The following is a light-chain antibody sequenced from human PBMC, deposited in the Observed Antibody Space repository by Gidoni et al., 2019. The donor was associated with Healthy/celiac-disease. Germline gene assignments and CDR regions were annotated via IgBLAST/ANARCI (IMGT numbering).Light chain of an antibody. Sequence: SYELTQPPSVSVSPGQTASITGSGDKLGDKYACWYQQKPGQSPVLVLYQDSKRPSRIPERFSGSNSGNTATLTISGTQAMDEADYYCQAWDSSTVVFGGGTKLTVL. CDR3: QAWDSSTVV. CDR1: KLGDKY. V-gene: IGLV3-1*01. CDR2: QDS. J-gene: IGLJ2*01.